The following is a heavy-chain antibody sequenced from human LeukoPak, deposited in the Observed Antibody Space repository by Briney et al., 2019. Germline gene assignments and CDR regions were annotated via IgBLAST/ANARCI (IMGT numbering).Heavy chain of an antibody. V-gene: IGHV4-61*02. CDR2: IYTSGST. J-gene: IGHJ4*02. Sequence: PSETLSLTCTVSGGSISSGSYYWSWIRQPAGKGLEWIERIYTSGSTNYNPSLKSRVTISVDTSKNQFSLKLSSVTAADTAVYYCAGGRWLPLPNYWGQGTLVTVSS. D-gene: IGHD5-24*01. CDR1: GGSISSGSYY. CDR3: AGGRWLPLPNY.